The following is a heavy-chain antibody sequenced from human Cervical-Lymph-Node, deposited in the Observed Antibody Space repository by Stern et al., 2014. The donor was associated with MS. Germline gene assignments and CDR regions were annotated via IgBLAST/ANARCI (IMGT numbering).Heavy chain of an antibody. CDR1: GFSFSNYG. CDR3: ARERDHNWNAPGAFDY. Sequence: VQLVESGGGVVQPGRSLRLSCAASGFSFSNYGMYWVRQAPGKGLEWLAVIWYDGSNEYYADSVKGLFTISRDNTKNTLYLQMNSLRAEDTAVYYCARERDHNWNAPGAFDYWGQGTLVTVSS. V-gene: IGHV3-33*01. D-gene: IGHD1-20*01. CDR2: IWYDGSNE. J-gene: IGHJ4*02.